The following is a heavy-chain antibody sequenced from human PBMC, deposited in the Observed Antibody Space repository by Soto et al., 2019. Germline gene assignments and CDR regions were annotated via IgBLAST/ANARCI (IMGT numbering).Heavy chain of an antibody. CDR3: ASQGVAARAEFDY. CDR1: GGSFSGYY. CDR2: INHSGST. Sequence: PSETLSLTCAVYGGSFSGYYWSWIRQPPGKGLEWIGEINHSGSTNYNPSLKSRVTISVDTSKNQFSLKLSSVTAADTAVYYCASQGVAARAEFDYWGQGTLVTVSS. J-gene: IGHJ4*02. D-gene: IGHD6-6*01. V-gene: IGHV4-34*01.